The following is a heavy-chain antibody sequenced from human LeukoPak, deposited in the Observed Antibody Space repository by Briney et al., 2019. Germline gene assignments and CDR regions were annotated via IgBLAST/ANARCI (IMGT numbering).Heavy chain of an antibody. CDR3: ARRYYDTTGYAFDI. CDR2: VGRDGSI. Sequence: GGSLRLSCVASGFIFNTYTMNWVRQAPGKGLEWISCVGRDGSIHYADSVKGRITISRDNAKNSLFLQMNSLRAEDTAIYYCARRYYDTTGYAFDIWGQGTMVTVSS. V-gene: IGHV3-21*01. J-gene: IGHJ3*02. D-gene: IGHD3-22*01. CDR1: GFIFNTYT.